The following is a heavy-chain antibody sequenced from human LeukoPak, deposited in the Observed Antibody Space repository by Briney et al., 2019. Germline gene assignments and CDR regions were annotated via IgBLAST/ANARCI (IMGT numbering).Heavy chain of an antibody. CDR2: INPSGGST. J-gene: IGHJ3*02. V-gene: IGHV1-46*01. Sequence: ASEKVSCKASGYTFTSYYMHWVRQAPGQGLEWMGIINPSGGSTSYAQRFQGRVTMTRDTSTSTVYMELYSLRSEDTAVYYCARWGGNYGRYAFDIWGQGTMVTVSS. CDR3: ARWGGNYGRYAFDI. D-gene: IGHD1-26*01. CDR1: GYTFTSYY.